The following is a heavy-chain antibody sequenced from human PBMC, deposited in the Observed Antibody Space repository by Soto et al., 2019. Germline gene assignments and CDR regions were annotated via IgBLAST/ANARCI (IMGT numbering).Heavy chain of an antibody. D-gene: IGHD6-19*01. V-gene: IGHV1-69*12. CDR1: GGTFSSYA. CDR3: ARGPVAGRSYYDSYGMDV. CDR2: IIPSFGTA. Sequence: QVQLVQSGAEVKKPGSSVKVSCKASGGTFSSYAISWVRQAPGQGLEWMGGIIPSFGTANYAQKFQGRVTITADEATSTASMELSSLRSGDTAVYYCARGPVAGRSYYDSYGMDVWGPGTTVTVSS. J-gene: IGHJ6*02.